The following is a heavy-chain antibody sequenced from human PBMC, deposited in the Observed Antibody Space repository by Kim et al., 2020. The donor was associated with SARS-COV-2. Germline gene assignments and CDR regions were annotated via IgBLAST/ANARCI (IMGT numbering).Heavy chain of an antibody. V-gene: IGHV3-21*01. J-gene: IGHJ4*02. CDR3: ARDGRRGYSYGYFDY. CDR1: GFTFSSYS. Sequence: GGSLRLSCAASGFTFSSYSMNWVRQAPGKGLEWVSSISSSSSYIYYADSVKGRFTISRDNAKNSLYLQMNSLRAEDTAVYYCARDGRRGYSYGYFDYWGQGTLVTVSS. CDR2: ISSSSSYI. D-gene: IGHD5-18*01.